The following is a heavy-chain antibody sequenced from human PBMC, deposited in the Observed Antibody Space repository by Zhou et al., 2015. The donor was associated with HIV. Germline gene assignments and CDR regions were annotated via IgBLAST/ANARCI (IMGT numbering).Heavy chain of an antibody. V-gene: IGHV1-18*01. CDR2: ISAYNGNT. CDR1: GYTFTSYG. J-gene: IGHJ5*02. Sequence: QVQLVQSGAEVKKPGASVKVSCKASGYTFTSYGISWVRQAPGQGLEWMGWISAYNGNTNYAQKLQGRVTMTTDTSTSTAYMELRSLRSDDTAVYYCARGPHWDIVVVVAAKTWFDPWGQGTLVTVSS. D-gene: IGHD2-15*01. CDR3: ARGPHWDIVVVVAAKTWFDP.